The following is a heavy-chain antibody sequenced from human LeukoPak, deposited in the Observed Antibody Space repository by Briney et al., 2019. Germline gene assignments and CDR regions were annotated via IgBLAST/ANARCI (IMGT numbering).Heavy chain of an antibody. J-gene: IGHJ4*02. Sequence: GGSLRLSCAASGFSFSTYDMHWVRQAPGKGLEWVSGISWNSGSIGYADSVKGRFTISRDNAKNSLYLQMNSLRAEDTALYYCAKARVEGEDYFDYWGQGTLVTVSS. CDR3: AKARVEGEDYFDY. V-gene: IGHV3-9*01. CDR1: GFSFSTYD. CDR2: ISWNSGSI.